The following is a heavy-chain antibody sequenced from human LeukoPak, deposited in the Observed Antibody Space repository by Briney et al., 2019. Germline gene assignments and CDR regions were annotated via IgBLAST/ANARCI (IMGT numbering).Heavy chain of an antibody. Sequence: SETLSLTCAVYGGSFSGYYWSWIRQPPGKGLEWIGEINHSGSTNYNPSLKSRVTISVDTSKNQFSLKLSSVTAADTAVYYCARGSIAAAGTKDYWGQGTVVTVSS. CDR1: GGSFSGYY. J-gene: IGHJ4*02. CDR3: ARGSIAAAGTKDY. V-gene: IGHV4-34*01. D-gene: IGHD6-13*01. CDR2: INHSGST.